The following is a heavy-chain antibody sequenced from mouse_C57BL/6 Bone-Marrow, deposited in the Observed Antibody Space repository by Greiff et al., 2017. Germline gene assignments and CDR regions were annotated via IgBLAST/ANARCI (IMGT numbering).Heavy chain of an antibody. V-gene: IGHV14-4*01. CDR3: TTGGDYHGC. J-gene: IGHJ2*01. Sequence: VQLKESGAELVRPGASVKLSCTASGFNIKDDYMHWVKQRPEQGLEWIGWIDPENGDTEYAAKFQGKATITVDTSSNTAYLQLSSLTSEDTAVYYCTTGGDYHGCWGQGTTLTVSS. CDR2: IDPENGDT. CDR1: GFNIKDDY. D-gene: IGHD1-1*02.